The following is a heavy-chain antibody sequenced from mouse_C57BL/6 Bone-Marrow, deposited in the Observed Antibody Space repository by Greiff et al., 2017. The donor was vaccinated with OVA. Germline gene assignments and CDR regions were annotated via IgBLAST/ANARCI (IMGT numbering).Heavy chain of an antibody. CDR1: GYSITSGYY. D-gene: IGHD1-1*01. V-gene: IGHV3-6*01. CDR3: ASGGSTLYAMDY. J-gene: IGHJ4*01. CDR2: ISYDGSN. Sequence: DVKLQESGPGLVKPSQSLSLTCSVTGYSITSGYYWNWIRQFPGNKLEWMGYISYDGSNNYNPSLKNRISITRDTSKNQFFLKLNSVTTEDTATYYCASGGSTLYAMDYWGQGTSVTVSS.